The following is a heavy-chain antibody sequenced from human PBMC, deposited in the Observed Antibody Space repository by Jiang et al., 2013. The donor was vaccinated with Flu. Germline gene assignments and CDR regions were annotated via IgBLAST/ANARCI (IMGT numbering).Heavy chain of an antibody. CDR1: GGSVSSGSYY. Sequence: GPGLVKPSETLSLTCTVSGGSVSSGSYYWSWIRQPPGKGLEWIGYIYYSGSTSYNPSLKSRVTISVDTSKNQFSLKLSSVTAADTAVYYCARRYYYDSSGYWDYWGQGTL. D-gene: IGHD3-22*01. CDR3: ARRYYYDSSGYWDY. J-gene: IGHJ4*02. CDR2: IYYSGST. V-gene: IGHV4-61*01.